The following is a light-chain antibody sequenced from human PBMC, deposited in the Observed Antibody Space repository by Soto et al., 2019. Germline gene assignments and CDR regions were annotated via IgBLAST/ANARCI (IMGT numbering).Light chain of an antibody. CDR3: QSYDNSLSGYV. CDR1: SSNIGAGYD. V-gene: IGLV1-40*01. CDR2: NDN. J-gene: IGLJ1*01. Sequence: QAVVTQPPSVSGAPGQRVTISCTGSSSNIGAGYDVHWYQQLPGTAPKLLIYNDNNRPSGVPDRFSGSKSGTSASLAITGLQAEDEADYYCQSYDNSLSGYVFGTGTKLTVL.